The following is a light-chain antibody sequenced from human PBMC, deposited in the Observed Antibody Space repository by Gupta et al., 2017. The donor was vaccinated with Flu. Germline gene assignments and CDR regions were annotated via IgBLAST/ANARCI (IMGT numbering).Light chain of an antibody. CDR1: QSVTTNL. Sequence: GNLSLSPGERATLAGRASQSVTTNLLTWYQQKPGQAPRLLIYGASSRATGIPDRFSGSGSGTDFTLTISRLEPEDFAVYYCQQYGISGYTFGQGTKLEIK. J-gene: IGKJ2*01. V-gene: IGKV3-20*01. CDR2: GAS. CDR3: QQYGISGYT.